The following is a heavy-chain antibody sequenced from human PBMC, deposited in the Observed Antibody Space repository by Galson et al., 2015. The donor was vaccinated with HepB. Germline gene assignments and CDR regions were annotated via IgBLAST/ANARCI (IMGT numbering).Heavy chain of an antibody. J-gene: IGHJ4*02. CDR3: ASLREYCSGDYCSHFDY. V-gene: IGHV4-4*02. D-gene: IGHD2-21*01. CDR1: GGSISSSNW. Sequence: ETLSLTCAVSGGSISSSNWWSWVRQPPGKGLEWIGEIYHSGSTNYNPSLKSRVTISVDKSKNQFSLKLSSVTAADMAVYYCASLREYCSGDYCSHFDYWGQGTLVTLSS. CDR2: IYHSGST.